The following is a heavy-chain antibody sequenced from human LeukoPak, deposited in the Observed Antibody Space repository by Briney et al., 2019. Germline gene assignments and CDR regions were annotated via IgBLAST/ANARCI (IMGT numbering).Heavy chain of an antibody. Sequence: GGSLRLSCAAPGFTFSSYAMSWVRQAPGKGLEWVSAISGSGGSTYYADSVKGRFTISRDNSKNTLYLQMNSLRAEDTAVYYCAKCPEDGYNFDYWGQGTLVAVSS. D-gene: IGHD5-24*01. CDR1: GFTFSSYA. CDR2: ISGSGGST. V-gene: IGHV3-23*01. J-gene: IGHJ4*02. CDR3: AKCPEDGYNFDY.